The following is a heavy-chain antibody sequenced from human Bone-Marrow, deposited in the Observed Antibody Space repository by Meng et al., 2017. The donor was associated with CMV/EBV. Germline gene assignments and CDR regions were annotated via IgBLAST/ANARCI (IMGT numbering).Heavy chain of an antibody. Sequence: ASVKVSCKASGYTFTGYYMHWVRQAPGQGLEWMGIINPSGGTTKYAQKFQGRVTMTTDTSTSTAYLELRSLRSDDTAVYDCVRDCFSPSCYRDTRGGIDNWGQGTLVTVSS. CDR2: INPSGGTT. V-gene: IGHV1-46*01. CDR3: VRDCFSPSCYRDTRGGIDN. D-gene: IGHD3-10*01. J-gene: IGHJ4*02. CDR1: GYTFTGYY.